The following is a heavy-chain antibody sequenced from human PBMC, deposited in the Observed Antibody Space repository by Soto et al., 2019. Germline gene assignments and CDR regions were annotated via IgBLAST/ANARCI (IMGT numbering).Heavy chain of an antibody. D-gene: IGHD3-3*01. J-gene: IGHJ4*02. Sequence: EVKVLESGGGLVQPGGSLRLSCTASGFTFDTYALNWVRQAPGKGLEWVSAIGSSGSTYYADYVKGRLTISRDTPKKTLYLQMISLRVEDKAKYYCATGFRSLELYSLAPFDYWGQGALVTVSS. CDR3: ATGFRSLELYSLAPFDY. CDR1: GFTFDTYA. V-gene: IGHV3-23*01. CDR2: IGSSGST.